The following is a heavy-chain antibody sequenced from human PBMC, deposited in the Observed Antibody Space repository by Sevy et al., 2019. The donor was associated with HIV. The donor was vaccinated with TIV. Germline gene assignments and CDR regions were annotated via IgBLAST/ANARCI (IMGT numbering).Heavy chain of an antibody. V-gene: IGHV5-51*01. Sequence: GESLKISCKGSGYSFTSYWIGWVRQMPGKGLEWMGIIYPGDSDTRDSPSFQGQVTISADKSISTAYLHWSSLKASDTAMYYCARKSFDSSGSLFSAFDIWGQGTMVTASS. CDR1: GYSFTSYW. CDR3: ARKSFDSSGSLFSAFDI. D-gene: IGHD3-22*01. CDR2: IYPGDSDT. J-gene: IGHJ3*02.